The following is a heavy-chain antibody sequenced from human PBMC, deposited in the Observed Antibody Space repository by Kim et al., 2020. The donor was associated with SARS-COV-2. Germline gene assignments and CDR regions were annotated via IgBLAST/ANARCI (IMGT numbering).Heavy chain of an antibody. V-gene: IGHV3-7*01. Sequence: YYVDSVKGRFTISRDNAKNSLYLQMNSLRAEDTAVYYCARAQGIAAASDYWGQGTLVTVSS. J-gene: IGHJ4*02. CDR3: ARAQGIAAASDY. D-gene: IGHD6-13*01.